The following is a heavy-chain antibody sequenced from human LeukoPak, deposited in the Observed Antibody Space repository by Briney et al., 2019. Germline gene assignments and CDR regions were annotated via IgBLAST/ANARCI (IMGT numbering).Heavy chain of an antibody. Sequence: SETLSLTCAVYGGSFSGYYWSWIRQPPGKGLEWIGEINHSGSTNYNPSLKSRVTISVDTSKNHFSLKLSSVTAADTAVYYCARGIGSSSWLAYWGQGTLVTVST. V-gene: IGHV4-34*09. CDR3: ARGIGSSSWLAY. J-gene: IGHJ4*02. CDR1: GGSFSGYY. CDR2: INHSGST. D-gene: IGHD6-13*01.